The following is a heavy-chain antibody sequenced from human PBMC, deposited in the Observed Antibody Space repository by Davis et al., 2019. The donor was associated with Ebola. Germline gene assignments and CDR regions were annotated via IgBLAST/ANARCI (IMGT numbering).Heavy chain of an antibody. V-gene: IGHV5-51*01. Sequence: GESLKISCKGSGYDFTSSWIAWVRLMPGKGLEWMGIIYPGNSDTRYRPSFQGQVTISADKSISTAYLQWGSLKASDTAMYYCASLRRTITGMDDAFDIWGQGTMVTVSS. CDR1: GYDFTSSW. D-gene: IGHD1-20*01. CDR2: IYPGNSDT. J-gene: IGHJ3*02. CDR3: ASLRRTITGMDDAFDI.